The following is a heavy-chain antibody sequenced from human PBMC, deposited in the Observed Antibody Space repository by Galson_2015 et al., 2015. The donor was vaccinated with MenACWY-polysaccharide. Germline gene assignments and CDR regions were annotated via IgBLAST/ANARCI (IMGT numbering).Heavy chain of an antibody. J-gene: IGHJ4*02. CDR2: MNPNSGNT. V-gene: IGHV1-8*01. CDR1: GYTFTSYD. D-gene: IGHD3-3*01. CDR3: ARDLRFSPY. Sequence: SVKVSCKASGYTFTSYDINWVRQATGQGLEWLGYMNPNSGNTGYAQKFQGRVTLTRNTSISTAYMELSSLRSGDTAVYYCARDLRFSPYWGQGTLVTVSS.